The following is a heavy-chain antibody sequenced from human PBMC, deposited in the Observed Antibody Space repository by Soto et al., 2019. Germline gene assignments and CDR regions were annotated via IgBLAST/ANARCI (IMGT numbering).Heavy chain of an antibody. Sequence: ASVKVSCKASGGTFSSYAISWVRQAPGQGLEWMGGIIPIFGTANYAQKFQGRVTITADESTSTAYMELSSLRSEDTAVYYCASPGSWSGYYTRMNYYYYGMDVWGQGTTVTSP. J-gene: IGHJ6*02. D-gene: IGHD3-3*01. CDR2: IIPIFGTA. CDR3: ASPGSWSGYYTRMNYYYYGMDV. CDR1: GGTFSSYA. V-gene: IGHV1-69*13.